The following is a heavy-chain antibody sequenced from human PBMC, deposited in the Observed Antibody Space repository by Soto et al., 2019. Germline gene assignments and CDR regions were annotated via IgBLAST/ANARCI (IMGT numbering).Heavy chain of an antibody. CDR1: GYIFTTYS. CDR3: AREAFGVHSSWFAP. V-gene: IGHV1-18*04. D-gene: IGHD6-13*01. Sequence: QVQLVQSGTEVKKPGASVKVSCKASGYIFTTYSIAWVRQAPGQGLEWMGWISPNNGNTNYAQKGQGRVTMTTDTSTSTAYMELRSLTSDDTAVYYCAREAFGVHSSWFAPWGQGTLVTVSS. J-gene: IGHJ5*02. CDR2: ISPNNGNT.